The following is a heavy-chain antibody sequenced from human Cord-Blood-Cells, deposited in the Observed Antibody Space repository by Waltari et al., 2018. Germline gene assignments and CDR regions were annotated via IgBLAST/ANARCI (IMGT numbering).Heavy chain of an antibody. J-gene: IGHJ3*02. CDR3: AKEYSRSDEAFDI. Sequence: EVQLVESGGGLVQPGRSLRLSCAATVFTYDDDAIHWFRQAPGMGLEWVSGISWNSCSIGYADSVKGRFTISRENAKNSLYLQMSSLRAEDTALYCCAKEYSRSDEAFDIWGEGTMVTVSS. CDR2: ISWNSCSI. D-gene: IGHD6-6*01. V-gene: IGHV3-9*01. CDR1: VFTYDDDA.